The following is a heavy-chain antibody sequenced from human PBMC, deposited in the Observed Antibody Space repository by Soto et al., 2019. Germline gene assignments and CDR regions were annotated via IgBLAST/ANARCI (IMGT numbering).Heavy chain of an antibody. CDR3: ERDLDSSGYYPYYYYYYGMDV. CDR2: ISAYNGNT. CDR1: GGTFISFA. J-gene: IGHJ6*02. Sequence: VKVSWKASGGTFISFAISWVRQAPGQGLEWMGWISAYNGNTNYAQKLQGRVTMTTDTSTRTAYMQLRCLRSDDTAVYYCERDLDSSGYYPYYYYYYGMDVWGQGATVTVSS. V-gene: IGHV1-18*01. D-gene: IGHD3-22*01.